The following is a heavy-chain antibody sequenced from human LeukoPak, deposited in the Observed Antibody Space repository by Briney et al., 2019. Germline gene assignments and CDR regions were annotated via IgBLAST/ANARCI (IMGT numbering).Heavy chain of an antibody. D-gene: IGHD2-8*01. V-gene: IGHV3-74*01. CDR2: IIGDGTRT. CDR1: GFSFSYYW. Sequence: GGSLRLSCAASGFSFSYYWMHWVRQDSGKGPVWVSRIIGDGTRTDYADSVKGRFTISRDNAKSTLYLQMNSLTVEDTAVYYCLRVDDTNGHNWFDPWGQGTLVTVSS. J-gene: IGHJ5*02. CDR3: LRVDDTNGHNWFDP.